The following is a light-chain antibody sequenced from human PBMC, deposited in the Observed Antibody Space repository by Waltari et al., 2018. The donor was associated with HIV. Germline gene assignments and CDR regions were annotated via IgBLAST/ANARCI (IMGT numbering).Light chain of an antibody. CDR3: QQYNNWPRT. Sequence: EIVLTQSPATLSVSPGERATISCRASQRVSSNLAWYQQKPGQVPRLLIYGASPRATGIPARFSGSGSGTEFTLTISSLQSEDFAVYYCQQYNNWPRTFGQGTKLEIK. V-gene: IGKV3-15*01. J-gene: IGKJ2*01. CDR2: GAS. CDR1: QRVSSN.